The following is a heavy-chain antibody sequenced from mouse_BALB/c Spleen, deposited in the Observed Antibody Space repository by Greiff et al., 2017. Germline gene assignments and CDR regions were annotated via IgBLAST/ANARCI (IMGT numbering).Heavy chain of an antibody. V-gene: IGHV14-3*02. Sequence: LVESGAELVKPGASVKLSCTASGFNIKDTYMHWVKQRPEQGLEWIGRIDPANGNTKYDPKFQGKATITADTSSNTAYLQLSSLTSEDTAVYYCARELYGNFAWFAYWGQGTLVTVSA. D-gene: IGHD2-1*01. CDR3: ARELYGNFAWFAY. J-gene: IGHJ3*01. CDR2: IDPANGNT. CDR1: GFNIKDTY.